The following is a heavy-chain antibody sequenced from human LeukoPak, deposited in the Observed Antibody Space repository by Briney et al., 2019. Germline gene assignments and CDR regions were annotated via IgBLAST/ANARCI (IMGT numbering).Heavy chain of an antibody. V-gene: IGHV2-5*02. CDR2: IYWDDDK. Sequence: ESGPTLVNPTQTLTLTCTFSGFSFSTSGVGVGWIRQPPGKALEWLALIYWDDDKRCSPSLKSRLNITKDTSKKQVVLTMTNMDPVDTATYYCAHRNDWLLFDAFDIWGQGTMVTVSS. CDR1: GFSFSTSGVG. CDR3: AHRNDWLLFDAFDI. J-gene: IGHJ3*02. D-gene: IGHD3-9*01.